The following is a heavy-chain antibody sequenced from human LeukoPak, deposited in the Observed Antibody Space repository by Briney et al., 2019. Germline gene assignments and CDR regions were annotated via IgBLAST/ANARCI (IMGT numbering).Heavy chain of an antibody. D-gene: IGHD5-12*01. CDR3: TSESATNDYYYYMDV. CDR2: IYTSGSA. CDR1: GGSISSGNYY. V-gene: IGHV4-61*02. Sequence: SETLFLTCTVSGGSISSGNYYWNWIRQPAGKGLEWIGRIYTSGSANYNPSLKSRVTISLDTSKNQFSLKVRSVTAADTAVYYCTSESATNDYYYYMDVWGKGTTVTISS. J-gene: IGHJ6*03.